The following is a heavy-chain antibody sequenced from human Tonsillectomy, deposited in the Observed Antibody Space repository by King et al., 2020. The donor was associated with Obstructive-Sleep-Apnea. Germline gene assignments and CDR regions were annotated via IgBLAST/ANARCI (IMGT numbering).Heavy chain of an antibody. CDR3: AHREGTTEYFQH. CDR2: IYWDDDK. V-gene: IGHV2-5*02. CDR1: GFSLSTSGVG. D-gene: IGHD3-10*01. J-gene: IGHJ1*01. Sequence: FTLKESGPTLVKPPQTLTLTCTFSGFSLSTSGVGVGWIRQPPGKALEWLALIYWDDDKRYSPSLKSRLTITKDTSKNQVVLTMTDMDPMDTATYYCAHREGTTEYFQHWGQGTLVTVSS.